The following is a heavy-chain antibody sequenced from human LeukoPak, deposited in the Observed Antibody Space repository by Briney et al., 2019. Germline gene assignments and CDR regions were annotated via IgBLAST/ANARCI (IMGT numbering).Heavy chain of an antibody. CDR1: GFTFSSYS. D-gene: IGHD2-2*01. CDR3: ARDAISRGIVVVPAAFDY. J-gene: IGHJ4*02. CDR2: ISSSSYI. V-gene: IGHV3-21*01. Sequence: GGSLRLSCAASGFTFSSYSMNWVRQAPGKGLEWVSFISSSSYIYYADSVKGRFTISRDNAKNSLYLQMSSLRAEDTAVYYCARDAISRGIVVVPAAFDYWGQGTLVTVSS.